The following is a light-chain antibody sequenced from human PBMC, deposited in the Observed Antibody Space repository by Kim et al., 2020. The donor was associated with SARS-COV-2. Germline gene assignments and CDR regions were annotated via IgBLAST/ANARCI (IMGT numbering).Light chain of an antibody. CDR3: QQRRCRGT. V-gene: IGKV3-11*01. Sequence: DIVLTQSPATLSLSPGEMATLSCRASQSVNQASGWYQQKPGQAPRLVMYDASTRATGIPARFSGSGSGTDFTLTISSLEPEDFAVYYCQQRRCRGTFGQGTKLEI. J-gene: IGKJ2*01. CDR2: DAS. CDR1: QSVNQA.